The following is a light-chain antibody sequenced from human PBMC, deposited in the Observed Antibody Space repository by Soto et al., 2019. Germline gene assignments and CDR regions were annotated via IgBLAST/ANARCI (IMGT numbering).Light chain of an antibody. CDR3: NSYAGTNNLV. Sequence: QSALTQPPSASGSPGQSVTISCTGTSSDVGGYNYVSWYQQHPGKAPKLMIYHVSERPSGVPDRFSGSKSGNTASLTVSGLQAEDEADYYCNSYAGTNNLVFGGGTKLTVL. V-gene: IGLV2-8*01. CDR1: SSDVGGYNY. CDR2: HVS. J-gene: IGLJ2*01.